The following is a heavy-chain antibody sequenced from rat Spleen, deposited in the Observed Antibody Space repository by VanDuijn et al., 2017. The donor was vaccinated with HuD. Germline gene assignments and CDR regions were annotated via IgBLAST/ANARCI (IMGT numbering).Heavy chain of an antibody. V-gene: IGHV5-31*01. J-gene: IGHJ2*01. Sequence: EVKLVESGGGLVQPGRSLKLSCTASGFNFNDYWMGWVRQAPGKGLEWVASITNTGGSTYYPDSVKGRFTISRDNAQNTLYLQMSSLRSEDTATYYCTRGYAHYWGQGVMVTVSS. D-gene: IGHD1-12*01. CDR3: TRGYAHY. CDR2: ITNTGGST. CDR1: GFNFNDYW.